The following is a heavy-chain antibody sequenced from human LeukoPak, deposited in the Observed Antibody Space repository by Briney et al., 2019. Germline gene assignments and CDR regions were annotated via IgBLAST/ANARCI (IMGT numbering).Heavy chain of an antibody. CDR3: AGARGRFYDSSGPKLDY. V-gene: IGHV7-4-1*02. D-gene: IGHD3-22*01. CDR2: INTNTGNP. J-gene: IGHJ4*02. Sequence: GASVKVSRKAFGYTFTDYTMNWVRQAPGQGLEWMGWINTNTGNPTYAQGFTGRIVFSLDTSVSTAYLQISSLKAEDTAVYYCAGARGRFYDSSGPKLDYWGQGTLVTVSS. CDR1: GYTFTDYT.